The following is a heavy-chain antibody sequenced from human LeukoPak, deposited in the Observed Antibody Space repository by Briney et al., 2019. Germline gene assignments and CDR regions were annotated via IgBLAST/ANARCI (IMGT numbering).Heavy chain of an antibody. J-gene: IGHJ4*02. CDR3: ARRYDSSGYFFDY. CDR2: ISYDGYNK. CDR1: GFTFSPYT. D-gene: IGHD3-22*01. V-gene: IGHV3-30-3*01. Sequence: GGSLRLSCAASGFTFSPYTVHWVRQAPGKGPEWVAVISYDGYNKYYAASVKGRFTISRDNSKNTLYLQMNSLRAEDTAVYYCARRYDSSGYFFDYWGQGTLVTVSS.